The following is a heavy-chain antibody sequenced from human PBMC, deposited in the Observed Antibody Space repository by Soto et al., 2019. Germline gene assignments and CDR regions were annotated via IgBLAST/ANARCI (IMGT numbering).Heavy chain of an antibody. CDR3: ARARIVVVTATGYAFDY. J-gene: IGHJ4*02. CDR1: GGTFSSYA. V-gene: IGHV1-69*13. D-gene: IGHD2-21*02. Sequence: SVKVSCKASGGTFSSYAISWVRQAPGQGLEWMGGIIPIFGTANYAQKFQGRVTITADEYTSTAYMELSSLRSEDTAVYYCARARIVVVTATGYAFDYWGQATLVTVSS. CDR2: IIPIFGTA.